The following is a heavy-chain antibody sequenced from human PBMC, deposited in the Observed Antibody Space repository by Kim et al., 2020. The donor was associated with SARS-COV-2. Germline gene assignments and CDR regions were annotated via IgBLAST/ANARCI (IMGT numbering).Heavy chain of an antibody. Sequence: SETLSLTCAVYGGSFSGYYWSWIRQPPGKGLEWIGEINHSGSTNYNPSLKSRVTISVDTSKNQFSLKLSSVTAADTAVYYCARAVYYYYGSGPPKPATQGATPFDYWGQGTLVTVSS. V-gene: IGHV4-34*01. CDR3: ARAVYYYYGSGPPKPATQGATPFDY. CDR2: INHSGST. CDR1: GGSFSGYY. J-gene: IGHJ4*02. D-gene: IGHD3-10*01.